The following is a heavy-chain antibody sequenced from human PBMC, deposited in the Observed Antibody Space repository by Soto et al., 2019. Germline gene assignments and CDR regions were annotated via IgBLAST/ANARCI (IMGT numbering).Heavy chain of an antibody. CDR1: CGSFSSYY. CDR3: ARTSRFDC. CDR2: INHSGST. V-gene: IGHV4-34*01. Sequence: QVQLQQWGAGLLKPSETLSLTCAVYCGSFSSYYWSWIRQPPGKGLEWTGEINHSGSTNYNPSLKRRVTTSVDTSKSHFSLRLSSVSAADAAVYYCARTSRFDCWGQGTLVTVSS. J-gene: IGHJ4*02. D-gene: IGHD6-6*01.